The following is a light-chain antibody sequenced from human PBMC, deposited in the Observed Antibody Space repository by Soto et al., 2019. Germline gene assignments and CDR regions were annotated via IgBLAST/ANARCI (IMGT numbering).Light chain of an antibody. J-gene: IGKJ2*01. Sequence: EIVMTQSPATLSVSPGERATLSCRASQSVNSNYLAWYQQKPGQAPRLLIYGISKRATDIPDRFSGSGSGTEFTLTISSLQPEDFATYYCQQYNSYSNTFGPGTKVEIK. CDR2: GIS. V-gene: IGKV3D-15*01. CDR3: QQYNSYSNT. CDR1: QSVNSN.